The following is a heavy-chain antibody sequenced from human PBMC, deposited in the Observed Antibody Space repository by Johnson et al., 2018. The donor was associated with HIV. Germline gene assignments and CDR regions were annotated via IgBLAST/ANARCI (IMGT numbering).Heavy chain of an antibody. D-gene: IGHD3-10*01. V-gene: IGHV3-30-3*01. J-gene: IGHJ3*02. Sequence: QLVESGGGVVQPGRSLRLSCAASGFTFSSYAMHWVRQAPGKGLEWVAVISDDGNNKYYADSVKGRFIISRDNSKNTLYLQMNRLRTDDTTVYYCARDRFHPHAFDIWGQGTMVTVSS. CDR1: GFTFSSYA. CDR2: ISDDGNNK. CDR3: ARDRFHPHAFDI.